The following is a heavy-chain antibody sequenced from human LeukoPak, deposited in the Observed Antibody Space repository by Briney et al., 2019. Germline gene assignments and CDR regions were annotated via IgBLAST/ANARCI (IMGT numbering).Heavy chain of an antibody. V-gene: IGHV1-2*02. J-gene: IGHJ4*02. CDR1: GYTFTGYY. CDR3: ARVGGAMVRGVIITNFDY. D-gene: IGHD3-10*01. Sequence: GAAVKVSCKASGYTFTGYYMHWVRQAPGQGLEWMGWINPNSGGTNYAQKFQGRVTMTRDTSISTAYMELSRLRSDDTAVYYCARVGGAMVRGVIITNFDYWGQGTLVTVSS. CDR2: INPNSGGT.